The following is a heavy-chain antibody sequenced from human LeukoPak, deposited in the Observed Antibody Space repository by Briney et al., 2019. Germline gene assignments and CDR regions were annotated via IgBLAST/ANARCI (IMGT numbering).Heavy chain of an antibody. CDR2: IKEDGGEK. J-gene: IGHJ6*02. Sequence: GGSLRLSCAASGFTFSNYWMTWVRQAPGKGLEWVASIKEDGGEKYYVDSVKGRFTVSRDNAKNSFYLQMNSLRVEDTAVYYCARCHYGMDVWGQGTTVTVSS. CDR1: GFTFSNYW. CDR3: ARCHYGMDV. V-gene: IGHV3-7*01.